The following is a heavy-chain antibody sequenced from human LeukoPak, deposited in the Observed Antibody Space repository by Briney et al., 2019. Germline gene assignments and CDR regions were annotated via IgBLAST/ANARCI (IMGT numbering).Heavy chain of an antibody. V-gene: IGHV4-61*02. CDR1: GGSISSGTYY. CDR2: MYTTGTT. D-gene: IGHD2-15*01. J-gene: IGHJ6*03. CDR3: ARDPVVGYYYYMDV. Sequence: PSETLSLTCAVSGGSISSGTYYWSWIRQPAGKPLEWIGRMYTTGTTNYNPSLKSRVTMSVDTSKNQFSLKLSSVTAADTAVYYCARDPVVGYYYYMDVWGKGTTVTISS.